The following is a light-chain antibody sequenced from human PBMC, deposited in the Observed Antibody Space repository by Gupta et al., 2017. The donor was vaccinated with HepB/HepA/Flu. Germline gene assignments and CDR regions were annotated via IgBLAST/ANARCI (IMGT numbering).Light chain of an antibody. CDR2: DAS. V-gene: IGKV3/OR2-268*01. CDR1: QRVGSNF. CDR3: QQDYNLPFT. Sequence: EIVLTQSPATLSLSPGERATLSCRASQRVGSNFLSWFQQKPGQAPRLLIYDASTRATGISARFSGSGSGTDFTLTINSLQPEDFAVYYCQQDYNLPFTFGPGTKVDIK. J-gene: IGKJ3*01.